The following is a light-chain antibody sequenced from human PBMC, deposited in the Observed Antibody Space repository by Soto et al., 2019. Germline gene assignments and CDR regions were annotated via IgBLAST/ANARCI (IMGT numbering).Light chain of an antibody. Sequence: QSALTQPASVSGSPGQSITISCTGTNSDVGGFNYVSWYQQYQGKAPKLMIYEVSNRPSGVSNRFSGSKSGNTASLTISGLQAEDDADYYCSSFTSSSTVVFGGGTKLTVL. CDR1: NSDVGGFNY. V-gene: IGLV2-14*01. J-gene: IGLJ2*01. CDR3: SSFTSSSTVV. CDR2: EVS.